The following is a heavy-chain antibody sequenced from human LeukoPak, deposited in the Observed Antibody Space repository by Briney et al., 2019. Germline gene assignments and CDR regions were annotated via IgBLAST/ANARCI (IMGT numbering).Heavy chain of an antibody. CDR1: GFTFSDFW. Sequence: GGSLRLSCAVSGFTFSDFWMSWVRQAPGRELEWVANIHPEGNEKYHEESVKGLFTISRDNAKNSLFLQMNGLRVEDTAVSYCARGDAFSGDHWGQGTLVTVSS. CDR2: IHPEGNEK. V-gene: IGHV3-7*04. J-gene: IGHJ4*02. CDR3: ARGDAFSGDH.